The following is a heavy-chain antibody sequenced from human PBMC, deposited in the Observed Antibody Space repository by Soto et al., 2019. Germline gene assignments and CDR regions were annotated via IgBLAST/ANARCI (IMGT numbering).Heavy chain of an antibody. J-gene: IGHJ6*02. D-gene: IGHD3-10*01. CDR2: ISGSGGST. Sequence: GGSLRLSCAASGFTFSSYAMSWVRQAPGKGLEWVSAISGSGGSTYYADSVKGRFTISRDNSKNTLYLQMNSLRAEDTTVVYCAKKGMVRGVVTDYSYGMDVWGQGTTVTVSS. CDR3: AKKGMVRGVVTDYSYGMDV. CDR1: GFTFSSYA. V-gene: IGHV3-23*01.